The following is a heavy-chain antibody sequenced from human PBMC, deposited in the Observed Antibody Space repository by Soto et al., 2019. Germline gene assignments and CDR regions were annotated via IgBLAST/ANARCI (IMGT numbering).Heavy chain of an antibody. CDR1: GGFISSTSW. CDR2: IYHGGST. D-gene: IGHD3-22*01. Sequence: PSETLSLTCAVSGGFISSTSWWSWVRQPPGKGLEWIGEIYHGGSTNYNPSLKSRVTISVDKSKNQFSLKLSSVTAADSAVYYCARESRLARYYDSSGYLRSVAFDIWGQGKMVTVSS. CDR3: ARESRLARYYDSSGYLRSVAFDI. J-gene: IGHJ3*02. V-gene: IGHV4-4*02.